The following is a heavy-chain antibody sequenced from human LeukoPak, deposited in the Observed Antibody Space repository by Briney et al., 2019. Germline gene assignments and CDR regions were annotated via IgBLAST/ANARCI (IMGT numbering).Heavy chain of an antibody. Sequence: ASVKVSCKASGYTFTGYYMHWVRQAPGQGLEWMGRINPNSGGTNYARKFQGRVTMTRDTSISTAYMELSRLRSDDTAVYYCAATVTTSYFDYWGQGTLVTVSS. D-gene: IGHD4-17*01. CDR3: AATVTTSYFDY. CDR1: GYTFTGYY. V-gene: IGHV1-2*06. CDR2: INPNSGGT. J-gene: IGHJ4*02.